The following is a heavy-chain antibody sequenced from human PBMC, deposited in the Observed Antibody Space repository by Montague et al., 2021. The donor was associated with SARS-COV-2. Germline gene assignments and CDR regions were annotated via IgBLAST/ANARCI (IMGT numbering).Heavy chain of an antibody. D-gene: IGHD2-15*01. CDR3: ARHYSATLPAVY. Sequence: SETLSLTRTVSGGSISSFYWSWFRQPLGKGLEWIGYISDSGSTNYNPSLTSRVTMSVDTSKNQFSLKVNSVTATDTAVYYCARHYSATLPAVYWGQGTLVTVSS. CDR1: GGSISSFY. V-gene: IGHV4-59*08. J-gene: IGHJ4*02. CDR2: ISDSGST.